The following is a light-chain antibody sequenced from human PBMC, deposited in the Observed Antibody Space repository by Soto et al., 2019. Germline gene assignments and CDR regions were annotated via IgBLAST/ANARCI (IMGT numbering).Light chain of an antibody. CDR1: SSDVGGYNY. V-gene: IGLV2-14*01. J-gene: IGLJ2*01. CDR3: SSYTSSSTLL. CDR2: DVS. Sequence: QSALTQPASVSGSTGQSITISCTGTSSDVGGYNYVSWYQQHPGKAPKLMIYDVSNRPSGVSNRFSGSKSGNTASLTISGLQAEDDADYYCSSYTSSSTLLFGGGTKLTVL.